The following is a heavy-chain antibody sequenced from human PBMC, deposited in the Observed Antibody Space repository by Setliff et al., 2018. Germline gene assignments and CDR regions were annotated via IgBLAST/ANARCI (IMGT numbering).Heavy chain of an antibody. V-gene: IGHV2-5*01. CDR2: IYWNYEK. J-gene: IGHJ4*02. CDR1: STSLVG. D-gene: IGHD2-15*01. CDR3: ANIAGGGTSPRHEY. Sequence: GSGPTLVNPTQTLTLTCTFSSTSLVGVGWIRQPPGKALEWLALIYWNYEKRYSPSLKSRLTITKHISKNHVVLTMTNMDPVDTDTYYCANIAGGGTSPRHEYWGQGTLVTVSS.